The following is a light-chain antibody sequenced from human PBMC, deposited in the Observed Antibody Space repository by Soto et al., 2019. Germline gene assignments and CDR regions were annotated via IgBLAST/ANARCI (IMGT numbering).Light chain of an antibody. Sequence: DLQMTQSPSSLSASVGDRVTITCQASQNSNNYLNWYQQKPGRAPKLLIYDASNLEAGVPSRFRGSGSGTDFTFTISRLHPEDIATYYCQQYENLPTFGQGTRLEIK. J-gene: IGKJ5*01. CDR3: QQYENLPT. V-gene: IGKV1-33*01. CDR2: DAS. CDR1: QNSNNY.